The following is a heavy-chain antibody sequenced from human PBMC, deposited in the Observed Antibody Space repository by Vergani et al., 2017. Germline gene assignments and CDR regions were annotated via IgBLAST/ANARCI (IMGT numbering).Heavy chain of an antibody. CDR3: ARGGVVITYYYMDV. D-gene: IGHD3-22*01. V-gene: IGHV4-59*01. CDR2: IYYSGST. Sequence: QVQLQESGPGLVKPSETLSLTCTVSGGSISSYYWSWIRQPPGEGLEWSGYIYYSGSTNYNPSLKSRVTISVDTSKNQFSLKLSSVTAADTAVYYCARGGVVITYYYMDVWGKGTTVTVSS. J-gene: IGHJ6*03. CDR1: GGSISSYY.